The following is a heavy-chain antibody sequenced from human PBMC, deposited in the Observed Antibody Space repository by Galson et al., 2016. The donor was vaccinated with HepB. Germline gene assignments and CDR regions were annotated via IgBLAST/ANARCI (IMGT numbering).Heavy chain of an antibody. J-gene: IGHJ4*02. CDR1: GSTFSSYA. D-gene: IGHD3-3*01. V-gene: IGHV3-23*01. CDR2: ISHSGDII. Sequence: SLRLSCAASGSTFSSYAMTWIRQAPGKGPEWVSGISHSGDIIHYADSVKGRFTISRDNSNNTLFLQMNSLRAEDTAIYYCVRGRRGGLRFLEWAIMAYFDYWGQGTLVTVSS. CDR3: VRGRRGGLRFLEWAIMAYFDY.